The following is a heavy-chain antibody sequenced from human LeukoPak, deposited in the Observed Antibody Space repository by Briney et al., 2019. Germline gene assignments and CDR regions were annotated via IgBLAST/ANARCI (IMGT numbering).Heavy chain of an antibody. CDR3: ARGSTQYSSGWYGLDY. D-gene: IGHD6-19*01. CDR1: GFAFSSYW. CDR2: VNSDGSST. J-gene: IGHJ4*02. Sequence: PGGSLRLSCAASGFAFSSYWMHWVRQAPGKGLVWVSRVNSDGSSTTYADSVKGLFTISRDNAKNTLYLQMNSLRAEDTAVYYCARGSTQYSSGWYGLDYWGQGTLVTVSS. V-gene: IGHV3-74*01.